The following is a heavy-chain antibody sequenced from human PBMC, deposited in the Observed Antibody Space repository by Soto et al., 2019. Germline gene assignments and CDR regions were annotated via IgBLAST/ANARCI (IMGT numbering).Heavy chain of an antibody. D-gene: IGHD6-19*01. CDR2: IYYSGST. V-gene: IGHV4-31*03. CDR3: ASLGGSSGTPGGDYYYYYYMDV. J-gene: IGHJ6*03. Sequence: SETLSLTCTVSGGSISSGGYYWSWIRQHPGKGLEWIGYIYYSGSTYYNPSLKSRVTISVDTSKNQFSLKLSSVTAADTAVYYCASLGGSSGTPGGDYYYYYYMDVWGKGTTVTVSS. CDR1: GGSISSGGYY.